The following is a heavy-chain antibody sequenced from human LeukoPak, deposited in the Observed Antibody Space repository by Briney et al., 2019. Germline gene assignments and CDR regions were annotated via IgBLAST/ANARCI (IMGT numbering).Heavy chain of an antibody. CDR1: GGSISSYY. J-gene: IGHJ4*02. Sequence: PSETLSLTCTVSGGSISSYYWSWIRQPPGKGLEWIGYIYYSGSTNYNPSLKSRVTISVDTSKNQFSLKLSSVTAADTVVYYCARGRDGYNYYNNWGQGTLVTVSS. V-gene: IGHV4-59*08. CDR2: IYYSGST. D-gene: IGHD5-24*01. CDR3: ARGRDGYNYYNN.